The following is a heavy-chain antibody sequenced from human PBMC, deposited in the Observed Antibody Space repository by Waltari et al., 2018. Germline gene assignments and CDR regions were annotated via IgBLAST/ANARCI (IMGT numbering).Heavy chain of an antibody. Sequence: QVQLVQSGAEVKKPGAPVTVSCRASGYSFTTYDITWARLAPGQGLGWMGWMNPISGNTNSAQKFQGRVSMTGDPSINTAYMELSSLTFDDTAVYYCARAVRNQLLSDPWGQGTLVVVSS. D-gene: IGHD2-2*01. J-gene: IGHJ5*02. CDR2: MNPISGNT. CDR3: ARAVRNQLLSDP. V-gene: IGHV1-8*02. CDR1: GYSFTTYD.